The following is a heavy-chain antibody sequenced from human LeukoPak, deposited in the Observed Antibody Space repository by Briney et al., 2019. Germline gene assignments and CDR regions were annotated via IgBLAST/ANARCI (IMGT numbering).Heavy chain of an antibody. Sequence: PGGSLRLSCAASGFTFSSYSMNWVRQALGKGLEWVSSISSSSSYIYYADSVKGRFTIPRDNAKNSLYLQMNSLRAEDTAVYYCARVQGSSTSPAWYWGQGTLVTVSS. D-gene: IGHD2-2*01. CDR1: GFTFSSYS. J-gene: IGHJ4*02. V-gene: IGHV3-21*01. CDR3: ARVQGSSTSPAWY. CDR2: ISSSSSYI.